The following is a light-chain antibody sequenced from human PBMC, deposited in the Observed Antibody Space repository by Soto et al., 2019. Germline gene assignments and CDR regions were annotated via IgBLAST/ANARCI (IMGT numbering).Light chain of an antibody. Sequence: VISMTQSPSLLSASTGDRVTISCRMSQDIKTYLAWYQQRPGQAPTLLIYSASTLQNGVPSRFSGSWSGTDFTLTISRLQSEDFATYYCQQYYSFPFTFGPGTKVDV. CDR1: QDIKTY. CDR2: SAS. CDR3: QQYYSFPFT. V-gene: IGKV1D-8*01. J-gene: IGKJ3*01.